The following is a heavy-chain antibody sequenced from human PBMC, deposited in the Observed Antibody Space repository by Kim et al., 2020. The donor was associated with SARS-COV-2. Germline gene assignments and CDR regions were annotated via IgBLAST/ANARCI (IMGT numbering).Heavy chain of an antibody. V-gene: IGHV4-34*01. CDR3: VRFRKPGGHMDV. D-gene: IGHD2-15*01. J-gene: IGHJ6*02. Sequence: SNPSLTSRVTISIDTSKNQLSLRLSSVTAADTAVYYCVRFRKPGGHMDVWGQGTPVTVSS.